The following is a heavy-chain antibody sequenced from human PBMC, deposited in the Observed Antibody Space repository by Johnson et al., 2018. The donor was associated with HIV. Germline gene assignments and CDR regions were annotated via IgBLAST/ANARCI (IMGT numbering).Heavy chain of an antibody. V-gene: IGHV3-15*01. CDR1: GFTFSKAW. D-gene: IGHD1-26*01. CDR2: IKSKTDGGTT. CDR3: TSLVAAYAFDI. J-gene: IGHJ3*02. Sequence: VQLVESGGGVVQPGGSLRLSCAASGFTFSKAWMSWVRQAPGKGLEWVGRIKSKTDGGTTDYAAPVKGRFTISRDDSKNTLYLQMNSLKTEDTAVYYCTSLVAAYAFDIWGQGTMVTVSS.